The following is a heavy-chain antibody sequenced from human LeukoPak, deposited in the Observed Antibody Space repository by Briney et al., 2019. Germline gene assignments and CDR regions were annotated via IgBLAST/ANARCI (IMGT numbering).Heavy chain of an antibody. CDR2: IKQDGSEK. V-gene: IGHV3-7*02. Sequence: GGSLRLSCTASGFTFGSYWMNWVRQAPGKGLEWVANIKQDGSEKYYVDSVKGRFTISRDNAKKSLYLQMNSLRAEDTAVYYCARARGNYVYDYWGQGTLVTVSS. D-gene: IGHD4-23*01. CDR3: ARARGNYVYDY. CDR1: GFTFGSYW. J-gene: IGHJ4*02.